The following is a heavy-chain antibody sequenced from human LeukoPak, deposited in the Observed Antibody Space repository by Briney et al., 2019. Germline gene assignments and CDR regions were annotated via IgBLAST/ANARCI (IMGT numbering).Heavy chain of an antibody. CDR3: ARVIMEWLTIPNWFDP. CDR1: GYSISSGYY. J-gene: IGHJ5*02. CDR2: IYHSGST. V-gene: IGHV4-38-2*02. Sequence: SETLSLTCTVSGYSISSGYYWGWIRQPPGKGLEWIGSIYHSGSTYYNPSLKSRVTISVDTSKNQFSLKLSSVTAADTAVYYCARVIMEWLTIPNWFDPWGQGTLVTVSS. D-gene: IGHD3-3*01.